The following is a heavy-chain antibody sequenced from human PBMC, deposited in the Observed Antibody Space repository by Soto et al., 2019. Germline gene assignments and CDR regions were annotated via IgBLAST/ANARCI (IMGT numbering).Heavy chain of an antibody. V-gene: IGHV1-18*01. D-gene: IGHD6-19*01. J-gene: IGHJ4*02. CDR2: ISAYNGNT. CDR1: GYTFTSYG. CDR3: ARGASQYSSGWLFDY. Sequence: QVQLVQSGAEVKKPGASVKVSCKASGYTFTSYGISWVRQAPGQGLEWMGWISAYNGNTNYAQKLQGRVTMTTDTSXXTAYVELRSLRSDDTAVYYCARGASQYSSGWLFDYWGQGTLVTVSS.